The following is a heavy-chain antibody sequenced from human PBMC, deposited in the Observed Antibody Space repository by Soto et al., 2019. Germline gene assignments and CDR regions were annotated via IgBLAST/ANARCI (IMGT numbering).Heavy chain of an antibody. J-gene: IGHJ4*02. CDR3: ARGGLRGSSWIPDAY. D-gene: IGHD6-13*01. Sequence: QVQLVQSGAEVKKPGSSVKVSCKASGGTFSSYAISWVRQAPGQGLEWMGGIIPIFGTANYAQKFQGRVTITADESTSPAYMELGSLRAEDTAVYYCARGGLRGSSWIPDAYWGQGTLVTVSS. V-gene: IGHV1-69*01. CDR1: GGTFSSYA. CDR2: IIPIFGTA.